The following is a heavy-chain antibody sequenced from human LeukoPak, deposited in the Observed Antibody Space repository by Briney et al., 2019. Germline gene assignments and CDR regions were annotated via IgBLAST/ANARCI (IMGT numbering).Heavy chain of an antibody. J-gene: IGHJ4*02. CDR1: GFTFSSYA. CDR2: ISGSGGST. V-gene: IGHV3-23*01. D-gene: IGHD3-22*01. CDR3: ARVSTYDSSGYWAYYFDY. Sequence: GGSLRLSCAASGFTFSSYAMSWVRQAPGKGLEWVSAISGSGGSTYYADSVKGRFTISRDNSKNTLYLQMNSLRAEDTAVYYCARVSTYDSSGYWAYYFDYWGQGTLVTVSS.